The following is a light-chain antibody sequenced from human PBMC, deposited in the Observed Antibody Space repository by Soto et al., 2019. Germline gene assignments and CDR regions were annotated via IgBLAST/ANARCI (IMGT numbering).Light chain of an antibody. Sequence: EIVLTQSPGTLSLSPGERATLACGASQIVSDNFLAWYQQKPGQAPRLLIYGASNRANGIPDRFSGSGSGTDFTLTISRLEPGDFAVYYCQQRSSWPRITFGQGTRLDIK. CDR1: QIVSDNF. CDR2: GAS. CDR3: QQRSSWPRIT. J-gene: IGKJ5*01. V-gene: IGKV3D-20*02.